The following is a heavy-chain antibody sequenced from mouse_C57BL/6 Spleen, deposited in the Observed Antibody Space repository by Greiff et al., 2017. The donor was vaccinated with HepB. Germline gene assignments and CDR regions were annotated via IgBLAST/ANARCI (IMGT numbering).Heavy chain of an antibody. CDR1: GYAFSSSW. CDR2: IYPGDGDT. Sequence: VQLQQSGPELVKPGASVKISCKASGYAFSSSWMHWVKQRPGKGLEWIGRIYPGDGDTNYNGKFKGKATLTADKSSSTAYMQLSSLTSEDSAVYFCARSAQATLPWFAYWGQGTLVTVSA. V-gene: IGHV1-82*01. D-gene: IGHD3-2*02. CDR3: ARSAQATLPWFAY. J-gene: IGHJ3*01.